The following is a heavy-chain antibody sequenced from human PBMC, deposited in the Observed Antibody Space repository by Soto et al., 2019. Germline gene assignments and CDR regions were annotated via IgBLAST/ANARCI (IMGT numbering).Heavy chain of an antibody. J-gene: IGHJ4*02. D-gene: IGHD6-19*01. V-gene: IGHV4-59*01. CDR1: GASIRNFY. Sequence: QVHLQESGPGLVKPSETRSLTCTASGASIRNFYWNWVRQFPGKGLEWIGHIYNGERTNYNPSLKXRVTISVDTSKNQFSLKLSSVTVADTAVYYCAQTTGWPGFDYWGQGTLVAVSS. CDR2: IYNGERT. CDR3: AQTTGWPGFDY.